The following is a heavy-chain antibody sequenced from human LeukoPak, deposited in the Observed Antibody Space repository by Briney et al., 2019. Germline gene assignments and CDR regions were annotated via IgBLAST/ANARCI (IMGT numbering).Heavy chain of an antibody. Sequence: SETLSLTCTVSGGFISSYYWSWIWQPPGKGMEWIGYIYYSRITEYNPSLKSRVTISADTSKNQFSLKLNSVTAADTAVYYCARSRLHPIIFDYWGQRTLVTVSS. V-gene: IGHV4-59*01. CDR2: IYYSRIT. CDR3: ARSRLHPIIFDY. D-gene: IGHD5-24*01. CDR1: GGFISSYY. J-gene: IGHJ4*02.